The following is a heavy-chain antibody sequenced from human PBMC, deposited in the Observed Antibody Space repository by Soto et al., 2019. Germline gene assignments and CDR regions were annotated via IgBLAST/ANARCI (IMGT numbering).Heavy chain of an antibody. V-gene: IGHV1-18*04. Sequence: QVQLVQSGAEVKHPGASVKVSCKGSGYTFTSYGISWVRQAPGQGLEWMGWIDVNTNYAQKFQGRVTMTTDTSTSTAYLELRSLRSDDTAVYYCARESMSYDYSNLRYWGQGTKVTVSS. CDR2: IDVNT. D-gene: IGHD4-4*01. CDR3: ARESMSYDYSNLRY. CDR1: GYTFTSYG. J-gene: IGHJ4*02.